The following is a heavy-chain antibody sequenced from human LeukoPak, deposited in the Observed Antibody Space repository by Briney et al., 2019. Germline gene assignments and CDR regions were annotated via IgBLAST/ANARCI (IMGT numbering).Heavy chain of an antibody. V-gene: IGHV3-21*01. CDR3: ARDVDTAMVGWYFDY. D-gene: IGHD5-18*01. Sequence: GSLRLSCAASGFTFSSYSMNWVRQAPGKGLEWVSSISSSSSYIYYADSVKGRFTISRDNAKNSLYLQMNSLRVEDTAVYYCARDVDTAMVGWYFDYWGQGTLVTVSS. J-gene: IGHJ4*02. CDR2: ISSSSSYI. CDR1: GFTFSSYS.